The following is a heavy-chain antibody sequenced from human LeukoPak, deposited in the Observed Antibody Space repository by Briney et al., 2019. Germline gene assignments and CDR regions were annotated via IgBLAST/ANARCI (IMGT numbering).Heavy chain of an antibody. CDR2: ISGSGGST. CDR1: GFTFSSYA. CDR3: AKDWVWFGELSETETYFDY. V-gene: IGHV3-23*01. J-gene: IGHJ4*02. D-gene: IGHD3-10*01. Sequence: GGSLRLSCAASGFTFSSYAMSWVRQAPGKGLEWVSAISGSGGSTYYADSVKGRFTISRDNSKNTLYLQMNSLRAEDTAVYYCAKDWVWFGELSETETYFDYWGQGTLVTVSS.